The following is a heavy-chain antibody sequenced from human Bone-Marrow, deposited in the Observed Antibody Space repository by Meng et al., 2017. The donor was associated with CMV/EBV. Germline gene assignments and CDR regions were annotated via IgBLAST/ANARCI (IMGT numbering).Heavy chain of an antibody. CDR1: GFTFSSYW. CDR2: IKQDGSEK. J-gene: IGHJ6*02. Sequence: GESLKISCAASGFTFSSYWLSWVRQAPGKGLEWVANIKQDGSEKYYVDSVKGRFTISRDNANNALYLQMNSLRAEDTAVYYCAREVVLEQQLVIVPLYYYYGMDVWGQGTTVTVSS. D-gene: IGHD6-13*01. V-gene: IGHV3-7*01. CDR3: AREVVLEQQLVIVPLYYYYGMDV.